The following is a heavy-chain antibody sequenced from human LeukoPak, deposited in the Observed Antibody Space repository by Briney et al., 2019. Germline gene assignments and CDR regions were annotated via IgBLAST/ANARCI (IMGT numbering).Heavy chain of an antibody. V-gene: IGHV6-1*01. CDR1: GDSVSSNTAA. J-gene: IGHJ3*02. CDR3: ARESSSSWYFNDAFDI. Sequence: SQTLSLTCAISGDSVSSNTAAWNWIRRSPSRGLEWLGRTYYRSKWYNDYAVSVKSRITINPDTSKNQFSLQLNSVTPEDTAVYYCARESSSSWYFNDAFDIWGQGTMVTVSS. D-gene: IGHD6-13*01. CDR2: TYYRSKWYN.